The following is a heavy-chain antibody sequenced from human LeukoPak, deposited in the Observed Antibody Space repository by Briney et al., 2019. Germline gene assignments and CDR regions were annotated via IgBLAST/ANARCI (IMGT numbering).Heavy chain of an antibody. J-gene: IGHJ4*02. CDR1: GYTFTGYY. V-gene: IGHV1-69*13. CDR3: ARGPRL. Sequence: SVKVSCKASGYTFTGYYMHWVRQAPGQGLEWMGGITPIFGTANYAQKFQGRVTITADESTSTAYMELSSLRSEDTAVYYCARGPRLWGQGTLVTVSS. CDR2: ITPIFGTA.